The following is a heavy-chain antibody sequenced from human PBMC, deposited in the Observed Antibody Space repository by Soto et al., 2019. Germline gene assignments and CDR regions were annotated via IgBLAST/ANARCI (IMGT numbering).Heavy chain of an antibody. D-gene: IGHD3-16*02. Sequence: QLQLQESGPGLVKPSETLSLTCTVSGGSISSSSYYWSWIRQPPGKGLEWIGYIYYSGSTNYNPSLKSRVTISVDTSKNQFSLKLSSVTAADTAVYYCARTSHVAYDYVWGSYRYFDYWGQGTLVTVSS. CDR2: IYYSGST. V-gene: IGHV4-61*01. J-gene: IGHJ4*02. CDR1: GGSISSSSYY. CDR3: ARTSHVAYDYVWGSYRYFDY.